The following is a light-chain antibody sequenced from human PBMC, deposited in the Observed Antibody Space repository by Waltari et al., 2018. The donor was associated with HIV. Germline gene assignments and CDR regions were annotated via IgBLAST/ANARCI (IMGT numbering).Light chain of an antibody. CDR2: SAS. CDR1: QAISSY. Sequence: DIQLTQSPASLSASLGDRVFITCRASQAISSYLNWYQQKAGTAPVLLVYSASTLQTGAPPRFRGSGSGRDFTLSISDLQPEDFATYFCQQSYESPFNFGPGTK. CDR3: QQSYESPFN. V-gene: IGKV1-39*01. J-gene: IGKJ3*01.